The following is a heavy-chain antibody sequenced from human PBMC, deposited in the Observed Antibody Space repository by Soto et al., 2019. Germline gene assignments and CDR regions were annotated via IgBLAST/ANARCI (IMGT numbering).Heavy chain of an antibody. CDR1: GFTFSSYA. D-gene: IGHD6-19*01. J-gene: IGHJ4*02. CDR3: ARDSLEQWLSRNYFDY. Sequence: QVQLVESGGGVVQPGRSLRLSCAASGFTFSSYAMHWVRQAPGKGLEWVAVISYDGSNKYYADSVKGRFTISRDNSKNTLYLQMNSLRAEDTAVYYCARDSLEQWLSRNYFDYWGQGTQVTVSS. CDR2: ISYDGSNK. V-gene: IGHV3-30-3*01.